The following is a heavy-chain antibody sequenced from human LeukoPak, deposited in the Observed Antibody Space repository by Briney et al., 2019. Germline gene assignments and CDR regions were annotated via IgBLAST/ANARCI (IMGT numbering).Heavy chain of an antibody. D-gene: IGHD2-21*02. CDR2: IYPGDSDT. CDR3: ARLIAYCGGDCLYYFDY. Sequence: GESLKISCKGSGYSFTSYWISWVRQMPGKGLEWMGIIYPGDSDTRYSPSFQGQVTISADKSISTAYLQWSSLKASDTAMYYCARLIAYCGGDCLYYFDYWGQGTLVTVSS. CDR1: GYSFTSYW. V-gene: IGHV5-51*01. J-gene: IGHJ4*02.